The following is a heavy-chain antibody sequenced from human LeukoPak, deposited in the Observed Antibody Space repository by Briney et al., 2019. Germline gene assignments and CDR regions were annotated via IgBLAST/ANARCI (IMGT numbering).Heavy chain of an antibody. D-gene: IGHD6-19*01. CDR1: GGSISSSGAY. Sequence: PSETLSLTCTVSGGSISSSGAYWGWIRQPPGKGLEWIGIVYYSGRTSYNPSLKSRVTISVDTSKNQFSLKLSSVTAADTAVYYCARQRSSGLGWFDPWGQGTLVTVSS. CDR2: VYYSGRT. V-gene: IGHV4-39*01. CDR3: ARQRSSGLGWFDP. J-gene: IGHJ5*02.